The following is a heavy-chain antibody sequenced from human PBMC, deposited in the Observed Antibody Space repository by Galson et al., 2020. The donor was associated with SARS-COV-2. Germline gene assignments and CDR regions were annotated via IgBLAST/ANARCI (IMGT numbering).Heavy chain of an antibody. CDR1: GYTFTDYY. J-gene: IGHJ4*02. CDR2: INPISGGT. D-gene: IGHD3-22*01. V-gene: IGHV1-2*02. CDR3: ARLRYYDDSSGYYAPDY. Sequence: ASVKVSCTASGYTFTDYYIHWVRQAPGQGLEWMGWINPISGGTKYAQNFQGRVTMTRDTSISTAYMELSRLRSDDTAVYYCARLRYYDDSSGYYAPDYWDQGALVTVSS.